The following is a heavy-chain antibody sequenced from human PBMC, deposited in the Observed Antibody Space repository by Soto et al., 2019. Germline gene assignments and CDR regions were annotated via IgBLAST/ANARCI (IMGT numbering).Heavy chain of an antibody. D-gene: IGHD3-10*01. J-gene: IGHJ3*02. CDR1: GFTFSSYA. CDR2: ISGSGGST. V-gene: IGHV3-23*01. CDR3: AKGRAYGSGSWGAFDI. Sequence: GGSLRLSCAASGFTFSSYAMSWVRQAPGKGLEWVSAISGSGGSTYYADSVKGRFTISRDNSKNTLYLQMNSLRAEDTAVYYCAKGRAYGSGSWGAFDIWGQGTMVTVSS.